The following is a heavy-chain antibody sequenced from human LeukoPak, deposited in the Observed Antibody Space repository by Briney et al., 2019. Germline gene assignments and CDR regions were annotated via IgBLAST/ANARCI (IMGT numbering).Heavy chain of an antibody. CDR1: GGSFSGYY. D-gene: IGHD3-10*01. J-gene: IGHJ4*02. CDR3: ARVEHYYGSGEYGFDY. Sequence: SETLSLTCAVYGGSFSGYYWSWIRQPPGKGLEWIGEINHSGSTNYNPSLKSRVTISVDTSKNQFSLKLSSVTAADTAVYYCARVEHYYGSGEYGFDYWGQGTLVTVSS. V-gene: IGHV4-34*01. CDR2: INHSGST.